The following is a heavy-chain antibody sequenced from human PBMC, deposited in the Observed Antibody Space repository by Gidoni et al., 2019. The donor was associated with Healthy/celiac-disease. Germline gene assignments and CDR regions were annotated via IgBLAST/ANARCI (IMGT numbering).Heavy chain of an antibody. J-gene: IGHJ3*02. D-gene: IGHD1-26*01. CDR2: ISWNSGSI. V-gene: IGHV3-9*01. Sequence: EVQLVESGGGLVQPGRSLRLSCAASGFTFYAYALHWVRQAPGKGLEWVSGISWNSGSIGYADSVKGRFTISRDNAKNSLYLQMNSLRAEDTALYYCAKDRQRSYPHSKNAFDIWGQGTMVTVSS. CDR1: GFTFYAYA. CDR3: AKDRQRSYPHSKNAFDI.